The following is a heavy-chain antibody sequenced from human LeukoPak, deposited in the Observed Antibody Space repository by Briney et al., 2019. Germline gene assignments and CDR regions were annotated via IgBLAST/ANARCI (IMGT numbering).Heavy chain of an antibody. CDR3: ATGYDFWSGYYFDY. CDR2: IYYSGST. D-gene: IGHD3-3*01. V-gene: IGHV4-59*01. Sequence: PSETLSLTCTVSGGSISSYYWSWIRQPPGKGLEWIGYIYYSGSTNYNPSLTSRVTISVDTSKNQFSLKLSSVTAADTAVYYCATGYDFWSGYYFDYWGQGTLVTVSS. J-gene: IGHJ4*02. CDR1: GGSISSYY.